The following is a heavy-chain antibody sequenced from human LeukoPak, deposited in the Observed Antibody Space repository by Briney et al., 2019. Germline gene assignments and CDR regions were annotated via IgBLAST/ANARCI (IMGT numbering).Heavy chain of an antibody. Sequence: SETLSLTCAVYGGSFSGYYWSWIRQHPGKGLEWIGYIYYSGSTYYNPSLKSRVTISVDTSKNQFSLKLSSVTAADTAVYYCARDYEMSFDYWGQGTLVTVSS. CDR3: ARDYEMSFDY. D-gene: IGHD3-3*01. CDR2: IYYSGST. CDR1: GGSFSGYY. J-gene: IGHJ4*02. V-gene: IGHV4-31*11.